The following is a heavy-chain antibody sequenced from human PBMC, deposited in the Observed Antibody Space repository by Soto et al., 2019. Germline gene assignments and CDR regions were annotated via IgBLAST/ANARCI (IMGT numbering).Heavy chain of an antibody. CDR1: GGTFSSYA. D-gene: IGHD4-17*01. J-gene: IGHJ6*02. V-gene: IGHV1-69*12. CDR2: IIPIFGTA. CDR3: ASPPTTGNSYYYGMDV. Sequence: QVQLVQSGAEVKKPGSSVKVSCKASGGTFSSYAISWVRQAPGQGLEWMGGIIPIFGTANYAQKFQGRVTITADESTSTAYMDLSSVRSEDTAVYYCASPPTTGNSYYYGMDVWGQGTTVTVSS.